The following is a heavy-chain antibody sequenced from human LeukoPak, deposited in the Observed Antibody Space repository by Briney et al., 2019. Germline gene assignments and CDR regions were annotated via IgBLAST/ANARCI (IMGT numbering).Heavy chain of an antibody. V-gene: IGHV1-8*01. D-gene: IGHD6-13*01. CDR2: MNPNSGNT. J-gene: IGHJ5*02. CDR1: GYTFTNRD. Sequence: ASVKVSCKASGYTFTNRDINWVQQARGQGLEWMGWMNPNSGNTAYAQKFQGRVTMTRSTSISTAYMELSSLTSEDTAVYYCARTSSSWGNWFDPWGQGTLVTVSS. CDR3: ARTSSSWGNWFDP.